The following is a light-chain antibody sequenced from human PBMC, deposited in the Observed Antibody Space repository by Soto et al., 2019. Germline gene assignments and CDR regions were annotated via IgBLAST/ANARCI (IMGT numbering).Light chain of an antibody. CDR2: TAS. CDR1: QGISDY. Sequence: DIQMTQSPSTLSGSVGDRVTITCRASQGISDYLSWFQHKPGEAPKLLIYTASSLQGGVPLRFSGAGSRTDFSLTISGLQPEDSATYYCQQTYTFPWTFGQGTKVDI. V-gene: IGKV1-39*01. J-gene: IGKJ1*01. CDR3: QQTYTFPWT.